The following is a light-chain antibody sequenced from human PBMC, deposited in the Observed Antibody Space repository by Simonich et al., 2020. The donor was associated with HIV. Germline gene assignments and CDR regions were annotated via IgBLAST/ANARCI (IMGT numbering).Light chain of an antibody. CDR3: QQFDNLPPST. J-gene: IGKJ4*01. V-gene: IGKV1-NL1*01. CDR1: QGIRNS. CDR2: AAY. Sequence: DIQMTQSPSSLSASVGDRVTITCRASQGIRNSLAWYQQRPGKAPKLLINAAYRLESGVPSRFSGSGSGTEYTLTISSLQPEDIATYYCQQFDNLPPSTFGGGTKVEIK.